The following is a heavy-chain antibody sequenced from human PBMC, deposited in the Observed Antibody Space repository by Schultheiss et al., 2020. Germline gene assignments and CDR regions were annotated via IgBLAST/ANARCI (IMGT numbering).Heavy chain of an antibody. D-gene: IGHD3-10*01. V-gene: IGHV3-64*02. J-gene: IGHJ4*02. CDR2: ISSNGGST. CDR1: GFTFSSYA. Sequence: GESLKISCAASGFTFSSYAMSWVRQAPGKGLEYVSAISSNGGSTYYADSVKGRFTISRDNSKNTLYLQMGSLRAEDMAVYYCARARGLAGYYFDYWGQGTLVTVSS. CDR3: ARARGLAGYYFDY.